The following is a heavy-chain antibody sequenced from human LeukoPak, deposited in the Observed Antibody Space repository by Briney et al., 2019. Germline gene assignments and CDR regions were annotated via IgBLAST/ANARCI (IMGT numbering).Heavy chain of an antibody. Sequence: GGSLRLSCAVSGFTFSSYSINWVRQAPGKGLEWVSSISSGSGYIYYADSVKGRFTISRDDAKSSLYLQMNSLRADDTAVYYCARDGWPGSSYYRPFDYWGQGTLVTVSS. CDR3: ARDGWPGSSYYRPFDY. CDR1: GFTFSSYS. D-gene: IGHD6-13*01. V-gene: IGHV3-21*01. CDR2: ISSGSGYI. J-gene: IGHJ4*02.